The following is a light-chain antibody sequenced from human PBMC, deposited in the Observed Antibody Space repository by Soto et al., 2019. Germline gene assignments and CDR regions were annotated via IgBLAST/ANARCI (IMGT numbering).Light chain of an antibody. J-gene: IGKJ1*01. CDR3: QHYNHWLWT. V-gene: IGKV3-15*01. CDR2: GAS. CDR1: QSVKSN. Sequence: EIMMKQSPATLSVFPGERAILSCRASQSVKSNLAWYQQKPGQAPRLLIYGASTRATGIPARFSGSGSGTEFTLTISNLQSEDFAVYYCQHYNHWLWTFGQGTKVDIK.